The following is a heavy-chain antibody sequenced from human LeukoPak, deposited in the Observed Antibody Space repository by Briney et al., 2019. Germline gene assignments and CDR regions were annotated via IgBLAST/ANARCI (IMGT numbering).Heavy chain of an antibody. D-gene: IGHD6-13*01. J-gene: IGHJ4*02. CDR1: GFTFSSYA. CDR3: AKVAIASVKGDYHYFDY. V-gene: IGHV3-23*01. CDR2: ISGSGRRT. Sequence: GGSLRLSCAASGFTFSSYAMSWVRQAPGKGLEWVSAISGSGRRTYYADSVRGRFTISRDNSKNTLSLQMNSLRAEDTAVYYCAKVAIASVKGDYHYFDYWGQGTLVTVSS.